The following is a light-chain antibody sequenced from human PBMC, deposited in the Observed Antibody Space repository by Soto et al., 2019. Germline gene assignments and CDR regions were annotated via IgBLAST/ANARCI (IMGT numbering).Light chain of an antibody. CDR2: GAS. CDR1: QSVSSN. CDR3: QQYNNFWT. J-gene: IGKJ1*01. V-gene: IGKV3-15*01. Sequence: EIVMTQSPATLSVSPGERATLSCRASQSVSSNLAWYQQKPGQAPRLLIYGASTRATGIPARFSGSGSGTEFTLTISSLKSEDFEVYYCQQYNNFWTFGQGTKVDIK.